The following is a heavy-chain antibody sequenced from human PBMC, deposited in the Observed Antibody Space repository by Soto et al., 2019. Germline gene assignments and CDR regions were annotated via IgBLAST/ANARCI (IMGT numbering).Heavy chain of an antibody. D-gene: IGHD3-22*01. CDR3: ARDRTYYYDSSGYGAFDY. CDR2: IIPIFGTA. CDR1: GGCFSSYS. J-gene: IGHJ4*02. Sequence: SVQVACKHAGGCFSSYSLSRLGQDPGEGLEWMGGIIPIFGTANYAQKFQGRVTITADESTSTAYMELSSLRSEDTPVYYCARDRTYYYDSSGYGAFDYWGQGALVTGSS. V-gene: IGHV1-69*13.